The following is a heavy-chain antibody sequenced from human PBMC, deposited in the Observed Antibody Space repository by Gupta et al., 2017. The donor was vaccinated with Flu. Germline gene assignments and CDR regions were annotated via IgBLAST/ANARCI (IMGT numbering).Heavy chain of an antibody. J-gene: IGHJ5*02. CDR2: IHHSGRT. Sequence: QLQLQESGPGLVKLSETLSLTCPVSGDSISNSYFYRPWIRQPPGKGLECIGGIHHSGRTYYNPSLKSRVTMSVDTPKYQFSLKLSSVTAADTAVYYCAARRKDLNWFDPWGQGTLVTVSS. V-gene: IGHV4-39*01. CDR3: AARRKDLNWFDP. CDR1: GDSISNSYFY. D-gene: IGHD1-14*01.